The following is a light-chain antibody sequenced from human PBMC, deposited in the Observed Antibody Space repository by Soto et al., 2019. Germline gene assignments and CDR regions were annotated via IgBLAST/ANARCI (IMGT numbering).Light chain of an antibody. CDR3: SSYADSNGYV. CDR1: SSDVGGYNY. CDR2: EVT. Sequence: QSVLTQPPSASGSPGQSVTISCTGTSSDVGGYNYVYWYQQHPGKAPKLMIYEVTKRPSGVPDRFSGSKSGNTASLTVSGLKAEDEADYYCSSYADSNGYVFGTGTKLTVL. V-gene: IGLV2-8*01. J-gene: IGLJ1*01.